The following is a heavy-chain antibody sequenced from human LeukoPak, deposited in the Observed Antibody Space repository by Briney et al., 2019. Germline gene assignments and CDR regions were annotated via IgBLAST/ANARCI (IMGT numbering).Heavy chain of an antibody. D-gene: IGHD2-2*01. J-gene: IGHJ3*02. V-gene: IGHV3-11*01. CDR2: ISSSGSTI. CDR3: ARDLPPSGYCSSTSCYDAFDI. CDR1: GFTFSDYY. Sequence: NPGGSLRLSCAASGFTFSDYYMSWIRQAPGKGLEWVSYISSSGSTIYYADSVKGRFTISRDNAKNSLYLQMNSLRAEDTAVYYCARDLPPSGYCSSTSCYDAFDIWGQGTMVTVSS.